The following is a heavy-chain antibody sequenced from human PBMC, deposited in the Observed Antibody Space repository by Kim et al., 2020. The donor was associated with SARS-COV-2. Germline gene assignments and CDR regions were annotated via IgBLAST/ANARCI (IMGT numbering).Heavy chain of an antibody. V-gene: IGHV4-59*08. J-gene: IGHJ4*02. Sequence: SETLSLTCTVSGDSIRDYYWTWIRQPPGEGLEWIGYIYSSGSTNYNPSFNSRVTMSVDTSKNQFSLNLISLTAADTAVYYCARHSAGAGSTSGWFIYWGQGALVTVSS. CDR1: GDSIRDYY. D-gene: IGHD6-19*01. CDR3: ARHSAGAGSTSGWFIY. CDR2: IYSSGST.